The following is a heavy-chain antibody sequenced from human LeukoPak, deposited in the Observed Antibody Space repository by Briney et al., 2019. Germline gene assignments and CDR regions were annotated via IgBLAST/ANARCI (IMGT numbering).Heavy chain of an antibody. J-gene: IGHJ3*02. D-gene: IGHD2-21*02. CDR3: ARRPPTAYCGGDCYSPGFAFDI. CDR1: GYDFSTYW. CDR2: IYPGGSET. Sequence: GESLKISCKGLGYDFSTYWNAWVRQRPGKGLEWMGIIYPGGSETRYDPSFQGQVTISADKSISTAYLQWSSLKASDTAMYYCARRPPTAYCGGDCYSPGFAFDIWGQGTMVTVSS. V-gene: IGHV5-51*01.